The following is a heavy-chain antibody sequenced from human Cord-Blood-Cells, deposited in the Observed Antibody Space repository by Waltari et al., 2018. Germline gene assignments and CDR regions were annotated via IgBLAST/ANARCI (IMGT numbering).Heavy chain of an antibody. CDR3: LGSGSYYNYFDY. CDR1: GFTVSSNY. V-gene: IGHV3-53*02. Sequence: EVQLVETGGGLIQPGGSLRLSCAASGFTVSSNYPSWVRQAPGKGLEWVSVIYSGGSTYYADSVKGRFTISRDNSKNTLYLQMNSLRAEDTAVYYCLGSGSYYNYFDYWGQGTLVTVSS. D-gene: IGHD3-10*01. J-gene: IGHJ4*02. CDR2: IYSGGST.